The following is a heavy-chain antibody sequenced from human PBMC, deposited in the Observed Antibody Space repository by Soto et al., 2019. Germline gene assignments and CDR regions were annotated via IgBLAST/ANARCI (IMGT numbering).Heavy chain of an antibody. CDR3: ARGRQLVVYYYYGMDV. D-gene: IGHD6-13*01. Sequence: ASVKVSCKASGYTFTSYDINWVRQATGQGLEWMGWMNPNSGNTGYAQKFQGRVTMTRNTSISTAYMELSSLRSEDTAVYYCARGRQLVVYYYYGMDVWGQGXTVTVPS. J-gene: IGHJ6*02. CDR1: GYTFTSYD. V-gene: IGHV1-8*01. CDR2: MNPNSGNT.